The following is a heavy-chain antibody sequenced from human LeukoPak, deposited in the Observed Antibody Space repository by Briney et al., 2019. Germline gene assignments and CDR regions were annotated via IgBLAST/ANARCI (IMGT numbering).Heavy chain of an antibody. D-gene: IGHD2-2*01. J-gene: IGHJ4*02. CDR2: IYNRGST. CDR3: AREPRSTMYFDY. Sequence: SETLSLTCSVSGGSISSSSNYWGWIRQPPGKGLEWIGNIYNRGSTYYNPSLKSRVTISVDTSKNQFSLKLSSVTAADTAVYYCAREPRSTMYFDYWGQGTLVTVSS. CDR1: GGSISSSSNY. V-gene: IGHV4-39*07.